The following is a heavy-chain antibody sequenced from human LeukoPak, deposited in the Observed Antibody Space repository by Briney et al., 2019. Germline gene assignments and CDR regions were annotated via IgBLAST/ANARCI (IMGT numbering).Heavy chain of an antibody. CDR3: AKSTTVTTSCYDY. D-gene: IGHD4-17*01. V-gene: IGHV1-2*02. CDR1: GYTFTGYY. J-gene: IGHJ4*02. Sequence: ASVKVSCKASGYTFTGYYMHWVRQAPGQGLEWMGWINPNSGFTNYAQKFQGRVTMTRDTSISTAYMELSRLRSDDTAVYYCAKSTTVTTSCYDYWGQGTLVTVSS. CDR2: INPNSGFT.